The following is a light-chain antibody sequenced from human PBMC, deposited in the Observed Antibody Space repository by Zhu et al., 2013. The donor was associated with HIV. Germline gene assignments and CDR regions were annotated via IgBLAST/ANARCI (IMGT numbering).Light chain of an antibody. V-gene: IGLV1-51*01. Sequence: QSVLTQPPSVSAAPGQKVTISCSGGTSNIGSNYVSWYQQVPGTAPKLLIYDNNKRPSGIPDRFSGSKSGTSATLGITGLQTGDEADYYCGTWDSFLSVVVFGTGTKVTVL. CDR1: TSNIGSNY. CDR2: DNN. J-gene: IGLJ1*01. CDR3: GTWDSFLSVVV.